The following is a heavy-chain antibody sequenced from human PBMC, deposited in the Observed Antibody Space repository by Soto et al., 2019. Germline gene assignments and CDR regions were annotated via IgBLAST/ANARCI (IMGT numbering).Heavy chain of an antibody. J-gene: IGHJ6*02. V-gene: IGHV1-69*12. CDR2: IMPIFRAP. CDR3: ASWLKGPDIGNYYYVMDV. D-gene: IGHD2-15*01. Sequence: QVQLVQSGAEVKKPGSSVKVSCKASGGAFSDYAFSWVRQAPGQGLEWLGGIMPIFRAPDYAQKFQGRVTITADEFTRTAYMEMNSLRSVDTAVYYCASWLKGPDIGNYYYVMDVWGQGTTVTVS. CDR1: GGAFSDYA.